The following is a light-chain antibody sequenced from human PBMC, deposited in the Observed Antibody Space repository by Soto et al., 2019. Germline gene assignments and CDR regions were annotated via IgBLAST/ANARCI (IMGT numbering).Light chain of an antibody. V-gene: IGKV1-5*01. J-gene: IGKJ1*01. CDR1: QSISSL. Sequence: DIQMTQTPSTLSASAGDRVTITCRASQSISSLLAWYQQKPGKAPKLLIYDASTLDGGVPSRFSGSGSGTEFTLTISSLQPDDFATYYCQQYSSYPWTFGQGTKVDIK. CDR2: DAS. CDR3: QQYSSYPWT.